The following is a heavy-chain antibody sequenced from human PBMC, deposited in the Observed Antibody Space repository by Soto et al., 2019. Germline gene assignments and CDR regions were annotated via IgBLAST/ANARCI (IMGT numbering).Heavy chain of an antibody. CDR1: GFTFTMYW. V-gene: IGHV3-43*01. CDR3: AKDSYDILTSLKRYFDS. J-gene: IGHJ4*01. CDR2: ISWDGGVT. Sequence: GGSLRLSCEASGFTFTMYWMHWVRQAPGKGLVWVSLISWDGGVTYYTDSVKGRFTISRDNSKNSLYLPMNSLRPEDTAFYYCAKDSYDILTSLKRYFDSWGPGTLVTVSS. D-gene: IGHD3-9*01.